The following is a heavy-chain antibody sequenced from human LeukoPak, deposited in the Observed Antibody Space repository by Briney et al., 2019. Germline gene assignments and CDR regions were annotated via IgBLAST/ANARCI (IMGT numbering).Heavy chain of an antibody. V-gene: IGHV1-2*02. Sequence: GASVKVSCKASGYTFTGYYMHWVRQAPGQGLEWMGWINPNSGGTNYAQKFQGRVTMTRDTSISTAYMELSRLRSDDTAVYYCARGDANGYITIFSLWGQGTLVTVSS. CDR2: INPNSGGT. CDR3: ARGDANGYITIFSL. D-gene: IGHD3-9*01. CDR1: GYTFTGYY. J-gene: IGHJ4*02.